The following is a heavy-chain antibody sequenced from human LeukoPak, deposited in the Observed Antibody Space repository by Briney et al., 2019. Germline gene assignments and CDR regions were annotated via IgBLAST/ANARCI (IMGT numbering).Heavy chain of an antibody. CDR3: ARGPLFRWGLGGRGMDV. CDR1: GFTVSSNY. V-gene: IGHV3-53*01. CDR2: IYSGGST. D-gene: IGHD2-21*01. J-gene: IGHJ6*02. Sequence: GGSLRLSCAASGFTVSSNYMSWVRQAPGKGLEWVSVIYSGGSTYYADSVKGRFTISRDNSKNTLYLQMNSLRAEDTAVYYCARGPLFRWGLGGRGMDVWGQGTTVTVSS.